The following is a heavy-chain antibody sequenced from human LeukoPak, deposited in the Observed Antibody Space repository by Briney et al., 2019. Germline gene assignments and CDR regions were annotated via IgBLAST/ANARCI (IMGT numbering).Heavy chain of an antibody. CDR1: GFTFSSYS. Sequence: GGSLRLCCAASGFTFSSYSMNWVRQAPGKGLEWVSSISSSSSYIYYADAVKGRFTISSDNAKNSLYLQMNSLRAEDTAVYYCARDLVVVVTATRERPWYFDLWGRGTLVTVSS. J-gene: IGHJ2*01. D-gene: IGHD2-21*02. CDR3: ARDLVVVVTATRERPWYFDL. CDR2: ISSSSSYI. V-gene: IGHV3-21*01.